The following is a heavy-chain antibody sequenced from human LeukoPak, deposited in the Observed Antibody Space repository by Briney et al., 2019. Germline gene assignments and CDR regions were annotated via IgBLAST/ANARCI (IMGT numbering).Heavy chain of an antibody. CDR1: GYSFTNYW. Sequence: GESLKISCKGSGYSFTNYWIAWVRQRPGKGLEWMGIIYPGGSETRYDPSFQGQVTISADSSTSTAYLQWSSLRASDTAMYYCARASRDGYNQNFDHWGQGTLVTVSS. CDR3: ARASRDGYNQNFDH. J-gene: IGHJ4*02. D-gene: IGHD5-24*01. CDR2: IYPGGSET. V-gene: IGHV5-51*01.